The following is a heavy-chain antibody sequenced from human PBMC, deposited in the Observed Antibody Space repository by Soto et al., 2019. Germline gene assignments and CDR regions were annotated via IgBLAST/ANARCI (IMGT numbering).Heavy chain of an antibody. J-gene: IGHJ3*02. CDR3: ARSGSYRPFDS. Sequence: EVQLVESGGGLVQPGGSLRLSCAAFGFTFSDHYMDWVRQAPGKGPEWVGRTRNKANGYTTEYAAFVKGRFSISGDDSKNLLYLEMDSLKTEDTAVYYCARSGSYRPFDSWGQGTTVTVSS. CDR1: GFTFSDHY. CDR2: TRNKANGYTT. D-gene: IGHD1-26*01. V-gene: IGHV3-72*01.